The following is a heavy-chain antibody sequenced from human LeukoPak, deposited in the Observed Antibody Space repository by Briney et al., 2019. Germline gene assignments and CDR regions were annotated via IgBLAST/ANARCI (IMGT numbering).Heavy chain of an antibody. J-gene: IGHJ5*02. CDR3: ARGKPPIDIAVVVARHNYFDP. D-gene: IGHD2-15*01. CDR2: TNPISGRT. V-gene: IGHV1-2*02. CDR1: GYTFTDYY. Sequence: GASVKVSCKASGYTFTDYYLHWVRQAPGQGLEWMGWTNPISGRTNYAQKFQGRVTMTRDTSISTAYMELSRLRSDDTAIYYCARGKPPIDIAVVVARHNYFDPWGQGTLVTASS.